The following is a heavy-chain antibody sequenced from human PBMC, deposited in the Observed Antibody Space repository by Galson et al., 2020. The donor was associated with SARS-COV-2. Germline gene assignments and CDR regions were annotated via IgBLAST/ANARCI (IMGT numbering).Heavy chain of an antibody. D-gene: IGHD6-19*01. CDR2: IGTAGDP. CDR1: GFTFSSYD. Sequence: GESLKISCAASGFTFSSYDMHWVRQATGKGLEWVSAIGTAGDPYYPGSVKGRFTISRENAKNSLYLQMNSLRAGDTAVYYCARSSGLSWYFDLWGRGTLVTVSS. CDR3: ARSSGLSWYFDL. J-gene: IGHJ2*01. V-gene: IGHV3-13*05.